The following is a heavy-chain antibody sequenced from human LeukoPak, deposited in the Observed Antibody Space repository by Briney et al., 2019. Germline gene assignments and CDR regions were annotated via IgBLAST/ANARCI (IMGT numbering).Heavy chain of an antibody. J-gene: IGHJ4*02. CDR1: GGSFSGYY. CDR2: INHSGST. V-gene: IGHV4-34*01. CDR3: ARGGYCSGGSCYPGRFDY. D-gene: IGHD2-15*01. Sequence: PSETLSLTCAVYGGSFSGYYWSWIRQPPGKGLEWIGEINHSGSTNYNPSLESRVTISIDTSKNQLSLKLSSVTAADTAVYYCARGGYCSGGSCYPGRFDYWGQGTLVTVSS.